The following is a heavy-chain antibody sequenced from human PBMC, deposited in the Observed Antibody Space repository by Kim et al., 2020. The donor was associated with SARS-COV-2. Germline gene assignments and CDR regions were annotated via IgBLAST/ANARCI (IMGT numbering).Heavy chain of an antibody. Sequence: GGSLRLSCAASGFTFSDYYMSWIRQAPGKGLEWVSYISSSGSTIYYADSVKGRFTISRDNAKNSLYLQMNSLRAEDTAVYYCARDRVGGVVIGRYYGMDVWGQVTTVTVSS. V-gene: IGHV3-11*01. D-gene: IGHD3-3*01. CDR3: ARDRVGGVVIGRYYGMDV. J-gene: IGHJ6*02. CDR2: ISSSGSTI. CDR1: GFTFSDYY.